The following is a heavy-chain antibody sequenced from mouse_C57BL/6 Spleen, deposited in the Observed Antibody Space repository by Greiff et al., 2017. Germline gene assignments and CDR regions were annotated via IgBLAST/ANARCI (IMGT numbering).Heavy chain of an antibody. Sequence: VQLQQPGAELVKPGASVKMSCKASGYTFTSYWITWVKQRPGQGLEWIGDIYPGSGSTNYNEKFKSKATLTVDTSSSTAYMQLSSLTSEDSAVYYCARRRYYDYADGFAYWGQGTLVTVSA. V-gene: IGHV1-55*01. CDR3: ARRRYYDYADGFAY. CDR2: IYPGSGST. CDR1: GYTFTSYW. D-gene: IGHD2-4*01. J-gene: IGHJ3*01.